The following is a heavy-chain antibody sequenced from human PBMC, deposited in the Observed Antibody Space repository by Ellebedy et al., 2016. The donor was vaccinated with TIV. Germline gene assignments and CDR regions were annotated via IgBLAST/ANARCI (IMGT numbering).Heavy chain of an antibody. CDR1: GFTFSSYS. CDR3: ARDNRLRTVRTNWFDP. D-gene: IGHD4-17*01. CDR2: ISSSSSTI. V-gene: IGHV3-48*02. J-gene: IGHJ5*02. Sequence: GGSLRLSXAASGFTFSSYSMNWVRQAPGKGLEWVSYISSSSSTIYYADSVKGRFTISRDNAKNSLYLQMNSLRDEDTAVYYCARDNRLRTVRTNWFDPWGQGTLVTVSS.